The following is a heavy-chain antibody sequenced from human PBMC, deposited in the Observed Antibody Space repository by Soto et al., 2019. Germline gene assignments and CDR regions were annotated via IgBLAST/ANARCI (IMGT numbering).Heavy chain of an antibody. V-gene: IGHV1-18*04. J-gene: IGHJ6*02. D-gene: IGHD5-18*01. Sequence: KVSWQASAYTFTSYGITWVRQAPGQWLEWMGCISAYNGNTNYAQKLQGRLTMTTDTSTSTAHMELRSVRSDDTAVYYCARAGGYYYYYYGMDVWGQGTTVTVSS. CDR2: ISAYNGNT. CDR1: AYTFTSYG. CDR3: ARAGGYYYYYYGMDV.